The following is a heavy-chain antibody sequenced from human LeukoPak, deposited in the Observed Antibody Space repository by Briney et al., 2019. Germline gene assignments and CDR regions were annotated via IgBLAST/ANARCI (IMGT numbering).Heavy chain of an antibody. D-gene: IGHD3-10*01. CDR2: ILYDGSNQ. J-gene: IGHJ6*02. Sequence: PGRSLRLSCVASGFNFSSYAMHWVRQAPAEGLEWVTVILYDGSNQYHSDSVKGRFTISRDNSKNMLYLHMNSLRVEDTAVYYCARGRRHYYYGMDVWGQGTTVTVSS. CDR3: ARGRRHYYYGMDV. CDR1: GFNFSSYA. V-gene: IGHV3-30-3*01.